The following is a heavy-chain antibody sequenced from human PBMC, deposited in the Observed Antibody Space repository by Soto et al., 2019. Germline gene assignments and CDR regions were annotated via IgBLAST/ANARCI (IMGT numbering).Heavy chain of an antibody. CDR3: ARVKPRIGVAGTLDY. CDR2: ISYDGSNK. V-gene: IGHV3-30-3*01. Sequence: QVQLVESGGGVVQPGRSLRLSCAASGFNFSSYAMHWVRQAPGKGLEWVAVISYDGSNKYYADSVKGRFTSSRDNSKNTLYLQMNGLRADVTAVYYCARVKPRIGVAGTLDYWGKGTLVTAS. J-gene: IGHJ4*02. D-gene: IGHD6-19*01. CDR1: GFNFSSYA.